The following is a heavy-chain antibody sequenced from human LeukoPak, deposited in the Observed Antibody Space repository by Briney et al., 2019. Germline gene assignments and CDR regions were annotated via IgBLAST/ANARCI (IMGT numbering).Heavy chain of an antibody. CDR2: INPNSGGT. Sequence: ASVKVSCKASGYTFTSYYMHWVRQAPGQGLEWMGWINPNSGGTNYAQKFQGRVTMTRDTSISTAYMELSRLRSDDTAVYYCARAECLFPYYFDYWGQGTVVTLSS. J-gene: IGHJ4*02. V-gene: IGHV1-2*02. D-gene: IGHD3-3*01. CDR3: ARAECLFPYYFDY. CDR1: GYTFTSYY.